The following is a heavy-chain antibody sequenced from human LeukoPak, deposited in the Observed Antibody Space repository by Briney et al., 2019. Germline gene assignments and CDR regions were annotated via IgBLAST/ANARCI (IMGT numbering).Heavy chain of an antibody. CDR3: ARVPVNIWENWFDP. V-gene: IGHV4-39*07. J-gene: IGHJ5*02. CDR1: GGSISSSSYY. CDR2: IYYSGST. D-gene: IGHD1-26*01. Sequence: SETLSLTCTVSGGSISSSSYYWGWIRQPPGKGLEWIGSIYYSGSTYYNPSLKSRVTISVNTSKNQFSLKLSSVTAADTAVYYCARVPVNIWENWFDPWGQGTLVTVSS.